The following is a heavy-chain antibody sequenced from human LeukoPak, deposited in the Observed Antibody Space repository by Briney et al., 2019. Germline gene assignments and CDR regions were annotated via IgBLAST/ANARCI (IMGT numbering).Heavy chain of an antibody. J-gene: IGHJ4*02. V-gene: IGHV1-2*02. CDR1: GYTFTGYY. CDR3: ARKYDFWGGQDY. CDR2: INPNSGGT. Sequence: ASVKVSCKASGYTFTGYYMHWVRQAPGQGLEWMGWINPNSGGTNYAQKFQGRVTMTRDTSISTAYMELSSLRSEDTAVYYCARKYDFWGGQDYWGQGTLVTVSS. D-gene: IGHD3-3*01.